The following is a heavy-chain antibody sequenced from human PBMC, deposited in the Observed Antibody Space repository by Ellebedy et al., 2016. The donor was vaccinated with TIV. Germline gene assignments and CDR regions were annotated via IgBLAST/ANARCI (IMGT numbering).Heavy chain of an antibody. CDR1: GYTLTEVS. CDR2: FDPEDGET. CDR3: AIETDNWNVGRFEY. Sequence: ASVKVSCKVSGYTLTEVSIHWVRQAPGKGLEWVGGFDPEDGETVYAQRFQGRVTLTEDTSTDTAYMQLSSLRSEDTAVCYCAIETDNWNVGRFEYWGQGTTVTVSS. D-gene: IGHD1-20*01. V-gene: IGHV1-24*01. J-gene: IGHJ4*02.